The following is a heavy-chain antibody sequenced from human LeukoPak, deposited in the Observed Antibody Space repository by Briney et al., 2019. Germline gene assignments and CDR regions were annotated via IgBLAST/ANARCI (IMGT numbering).Heavy chain of an antibody. CDR1: GYTFTGYY. CDR3: ASRSRSIAARPRSSYYYYMDV. CDR2: MNPNSGGT. V-gene: IGHV1-2*02. J-gene: IGHJ6*03. Sequence: ASVKVSCKASGYTFTGYYMHWVRQAPGQGLEWMVWMNPNSGGTNYAQKFQGRVTMSRDTSISTAYMELSRLRSDDTAVYYCASRSRSIAARPRSSYYYYMDVWGKGTTVTVSS. D-gene: IGHD6-6*01.